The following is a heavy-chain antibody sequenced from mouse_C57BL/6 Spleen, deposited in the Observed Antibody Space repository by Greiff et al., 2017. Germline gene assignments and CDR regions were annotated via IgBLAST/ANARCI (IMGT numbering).Heavy chain of an antibody. V-gene: IGHV1-4*01. CDR2: INPSSGYT. D-gene: IGHD2-4*01. CDR1: GYTFTSYT. Sequence: VQLQESGAELARPGASVKMSCKASGYTFTSYTMHWVKQRPGQGLEWIGYINPSSGYTKYNQKFKDKATLTADKSSSTAYMQLSSLTSEDSAVYYCARFLYDYDEAYWGQGTLVTVSA. CDR3: ARFLYDYDEAY. J-gene: IGHJ3*01.